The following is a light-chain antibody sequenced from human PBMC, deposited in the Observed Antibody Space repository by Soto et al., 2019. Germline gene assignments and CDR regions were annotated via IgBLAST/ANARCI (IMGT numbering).Light chain of an antibody. J-gene: IGLJ1*01. CDR1: SSDIGDYNY. V-gene: IGLV2-14*01. CDR3: SSYTSTSSYV. CDR2: EVS. Sequence: QSVLTQPASVSGSPGQSITISCTGTSSDIGDYNYVSWYQQHPGKAPKLMIYEVSNRPSGISNRFSGSKSGNTASLTISGLQADDEADYYCSSYTSTSSYVFGTGNKLTVL.